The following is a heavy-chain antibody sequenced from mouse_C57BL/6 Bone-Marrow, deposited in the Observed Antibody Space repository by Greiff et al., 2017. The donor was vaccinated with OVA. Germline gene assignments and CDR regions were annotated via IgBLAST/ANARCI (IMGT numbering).Heavy chain of an antibody. CDR3: ARSYYGSNYFDY. CDR2: INPSSGYT. CDR1: GYTFTSYW. D-gene: IGHD1-1*01. J-gene: IGHJ2*01. V-gene: IGHV1-7*01. Sequence: VHHHPSRPAPAHPRASVKLSCKASGYTFTSYWMHWVKQRPGQGLEWIGYINPSSGYTKYNQKFKDKATLTADKSSSTAYMQLSSLTYEDSAVYYCARSYYGSNYFDYWGQGTTLTVSS.